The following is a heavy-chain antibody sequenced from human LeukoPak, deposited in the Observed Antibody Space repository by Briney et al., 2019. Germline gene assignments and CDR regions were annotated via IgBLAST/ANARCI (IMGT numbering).Heavy chain of an antibody. CDR3: ARDGEWELSPEVGMDV. J-gene: IGHJ6*02. CDR2: ISAYNGNT. V-gene: IGHV1-18*01. D-gene: IGHD1-26*01. Sequence: ASVKVSCKASGYTFTSYGIGWVRQAPGQGLEWMGWISAYNGNTNYAQKLQGRVTMTTDTSTSTAYMELRSLRSDDTAVYYCARDGEWELSPEVGMDVWGQGTTVTVSS. CDR1: GYTFTSYG.